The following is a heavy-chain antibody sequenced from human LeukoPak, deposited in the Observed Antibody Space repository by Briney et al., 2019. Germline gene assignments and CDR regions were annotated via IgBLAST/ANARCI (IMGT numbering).Heavy chain of an antibody. V-gene: IGHV3-30-3*01. J-gene: IGHJ3*02. CDR1: GGTFSSYA. CDR3: ARDLVGATSAGDAFDI. D-gene: IGHD1-26*01. CDR2: ISYDGSIK. Sequence: SCKASGGTFSSYAMHWVRQAPGKGLEWVAVISYDGSIKYYADSVKGRFTISRDNSKNTLYLQMNSLRAEDTAVYYCARDLVGATSAGDAFDIWGQGTMVTVSS.